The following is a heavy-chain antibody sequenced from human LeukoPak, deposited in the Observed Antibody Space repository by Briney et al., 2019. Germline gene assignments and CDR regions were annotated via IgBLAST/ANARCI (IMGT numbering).Heavy chain of an antibody. CDR3: AREYRSLGDV. CDR1: GFTFSNYE. V-gene: IGHV3-48*03. CDR2: ITSSGSTI. J-gene: IGHJ6*03. Sequence: GGSLRLSCAASGFTFSNYEMNWVRQAPGKGLEWISYITSSGSTIYYADSVKGRFTISRDNAKNSLYLQMNSLRAEDTAVYYCAREYRSLGDVWGKGTTVTISS. D-gene: IGHD1-26*01.